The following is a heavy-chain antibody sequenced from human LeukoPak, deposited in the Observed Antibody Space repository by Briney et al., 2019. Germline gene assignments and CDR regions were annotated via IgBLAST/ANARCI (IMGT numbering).Heavy chain of an antibody. D-gene: IGHD3-22*01. J-gene: IGHJ4*02. CDR3: ARAPYYYDSSGYYYDY. CDR2: VNPNSGNT. CDR1: GYTFTSYD. Sequence: ASVKVSCKASGYTFTSYDINWVRQATGQGLEWMGWVNPNSGNTGYAQKFQGRVTLTRNTSISTAYMELSSLRSEDTAVYYCARAPYYYDSSGYYYDYWGQGTLVTVSS. V-gene: IGHV1-8*01.